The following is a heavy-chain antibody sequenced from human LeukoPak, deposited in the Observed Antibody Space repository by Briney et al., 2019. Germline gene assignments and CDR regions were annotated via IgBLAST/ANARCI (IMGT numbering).Heavy chain of an antibody. D-gene: IGHD5-18*01. J-gene: IGHJ3*02. CDR2: IYSGGST. Sequence: GGSLRLSCAASGFTVSSNYMSWVRQAPGKGLEWVSVIYSGGSTYYADSVKGRFTISRDNSKNTLYLQMNSLRAEDTAVYYCATERYSYGYDAFDIWAKGQWSPSLQ. V-gene: IGHV3-53*01. CDR3: ATERYSYGYDAFDI. CDR1: GFTVSSNY.